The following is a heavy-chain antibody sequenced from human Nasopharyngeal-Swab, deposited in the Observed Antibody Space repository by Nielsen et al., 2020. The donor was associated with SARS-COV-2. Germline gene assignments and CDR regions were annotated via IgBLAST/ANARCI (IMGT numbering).Heavy chain of an antibody. CDR2: INHSGST. CDR1: GGSFSGYY. J-gene: IGHJ4*02. CDR3: ARVVAGTLDY. V-gene: IGHV4-34*09. D-gene: IGHD6-19*01. Sequence: SETLSLTCAVYGGSFSGYYWSWIRQPPGKGLEWIGEINHSGSTYYNPSLKSRVTISVDTSKNQFSLKLSSVTAADTAVYYCARVVAGTLDYWGQGTLVTVSS.